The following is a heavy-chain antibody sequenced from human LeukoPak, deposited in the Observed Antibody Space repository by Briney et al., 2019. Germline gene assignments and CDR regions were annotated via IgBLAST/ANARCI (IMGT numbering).Heavy chain of an antibody. Sequence: GGSLRLSCAASGFTLSRHWMHWVRQAPGKGLAWISRIDSDGSTTNYADSVKGRVTISRDNAKNTVYLQMSSLRAEDTAVYYCXXXXRXGMIXWDVFDVWGQGTTVSVSS. CDR3: XXXXRXGMIXWDVFDV. J-gene: IGHJ3*01. CDR2: IDSDGSTT. V-gene: IGHV3-74*01. D-gene: IGHD2-15*01. CDR1: GFTLSRHW.